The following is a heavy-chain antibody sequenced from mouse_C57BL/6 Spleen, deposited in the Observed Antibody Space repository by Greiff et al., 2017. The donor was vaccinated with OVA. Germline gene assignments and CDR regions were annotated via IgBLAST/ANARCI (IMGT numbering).Heavy chain of an antibody. Sequence: VMLVESGPGLVQPSQSLSITCTVSGFSLTSYGVHWVRQSPGKGLEWLGVIWSGGSTDYNAAFISRLSISKDNSKSQVFFKMNSLQADDTAIYYCAIYGNYEDFDVWGTGTTVTVSS. CDR2: IWSGGST. J-gene: IGHJ1*03. CDR3: AIYGNYEDFDV. V-gene: IGHV2-2*01. CDR1: GFSLTSYG. D-gene: IGHD2-1*01.